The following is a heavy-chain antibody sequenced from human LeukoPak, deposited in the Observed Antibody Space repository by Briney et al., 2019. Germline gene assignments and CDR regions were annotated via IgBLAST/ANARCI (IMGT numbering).Heavy chain of an antibody. Sequence: ASVKVSCKISGYTFTDYFIHWVRQAPGQGLEWMGWTSPKSGDRKCTQKFQGRVTMTRDTSISTVYMELDRPTFDDTAVYFCARDNYGTLDYWGQGSLVTVSS. V-gene: IGHV1-2*02. CDR3: ARDNYGTLDY. D-gene: IGHD4-17*01. CDR1: GYTFTDYF. CDR2: TSPKSGDR. J-gene: IGHJ4*02.